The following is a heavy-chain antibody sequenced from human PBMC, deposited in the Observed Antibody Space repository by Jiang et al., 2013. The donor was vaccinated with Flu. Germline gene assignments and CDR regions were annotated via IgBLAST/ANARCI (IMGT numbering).Heavy chain of an antibody. D-gene: IGHD5-12*01. CDR1: GGSIISPSFY. CDR3: ARESRAGSSGYDPSMRLFDI. CDR2: IYYSGST. J-gene: IGHJ3*02. V-gene: IGHV4-61*02. Sequence: LLKPSQTLSLTCTVSGGSIISPSFYWSWIRQPAGEGLEWIGRIYYSGSTNYNPALESRVAISVDTSKKQFSLKLTSVTAADTAVYYCARESRAGSSGYDPSMRLFDIWGQGAPVSVSP.